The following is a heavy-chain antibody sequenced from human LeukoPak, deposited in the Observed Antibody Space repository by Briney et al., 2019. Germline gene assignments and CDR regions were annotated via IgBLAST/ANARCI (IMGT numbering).Heavy chain of an antibody. Sequence: SETLSLTCTVSGGSISSSSYYWGWIRQPPGKGLEWIGSIYYSGSTYYKPSLKSRVTISLDTSKNQFSLKLSSVTAADTALYYCARAYDTSGYRLGYFDYWGQGTLVTVSS. CDR3: ARAYDTSGYRLGYFDY. D-gene: IGHD3-22*01. CDR2: IYYSGST. CDR1: GGSISSSSYY. V-gene: IGHV4-39*07. J-gene: IGHJ4*02.